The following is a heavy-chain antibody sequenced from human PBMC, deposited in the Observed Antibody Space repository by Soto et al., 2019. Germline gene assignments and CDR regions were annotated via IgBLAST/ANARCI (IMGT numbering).Heavy chain of an antibody. CDR1: GYTLTELS. CDR2: FDPEDGET. J-gene: IGHJ5*02. CDR3: ARVPRTMVQFDP. Sequence: ASVKVSCKVSGYTLTELSMHWVRQAPGKGLEWMGGFDPEDGETIYAQKFQGRVTITEDTSTDTAYMELSSLRSEDTAVYYCARVPRTMVQFDPWGQGTLVTVSS. V-gene: IGHV1-24*01. D-gene: IGHD3-10*01.